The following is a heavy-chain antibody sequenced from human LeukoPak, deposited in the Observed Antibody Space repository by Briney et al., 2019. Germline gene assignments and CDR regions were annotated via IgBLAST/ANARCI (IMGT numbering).Heavy chain of an antibody. J-gene: IGHJ5*02. V-gene: IGHV4-61*08. CDR3: ARHVKSKSQYQLPQGPHNWFDP. CDR2: IYYSGST. CDR1: GGSISSGGYY. D-gene: IGHD2-2*01. Sequence: PSETLSLTCTVSGGSISSGGYYWSWIRQHPGKGLEWIGYIYYSGSTNYNPSLKSRVTISVDTSKNQFSLKLSSVTAADTAVYYCARHVKSKSQYQLPQGPHNWFDPWGQGTLVTVSS.